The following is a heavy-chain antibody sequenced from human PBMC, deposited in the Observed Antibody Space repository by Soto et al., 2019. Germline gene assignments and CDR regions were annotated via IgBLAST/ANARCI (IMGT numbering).Heavy chain of an antibody. Sequence: GGSLRLSCAASGFTFSSYSMNWVRQAPGKGLEWVSSISCSSSYIYYADSVKGRCTISRDNAKNTLYLQMNSLRSEDTGVYYCARGDREDILVVVGARPGEYGIDIWGQGTTVTVSS. J-gene: IGHJ6*02. D-gene: IGHD2-15*01. CDR1: GFTFSSYS. CDR3: ARGDREDILVVVGARPGEYGIDI. V-gene: IGHV3-21*01. CDR2: ISCSSSYI.